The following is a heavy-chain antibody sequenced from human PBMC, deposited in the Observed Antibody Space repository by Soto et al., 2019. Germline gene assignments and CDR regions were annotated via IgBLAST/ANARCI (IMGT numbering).Heavy chain of an antibody. CDR1: GGPFSSYA. V-gene: IGHV1-69*13. J-gene: IGHJ6*02. CDR3: ARECPYDVWSGCDYYYYGMDG. CDR2: IIPIFGTA. D-gene: IGHD3-3*01. Sequence: ASVKASCKASGGPFSSYAISWGRQAPGQGLEWMGGIIPIFGTANYAQKFRGRVTITADESTSKAYMELSSLRSEDTAVYYCARECPYDVWSGCDYYYYGMDGWGQGTTVTVSS.